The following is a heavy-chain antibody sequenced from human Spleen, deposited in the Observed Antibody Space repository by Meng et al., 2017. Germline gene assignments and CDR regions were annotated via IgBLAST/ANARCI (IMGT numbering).Heavy chain of an antibody. D-gene: IGHD3-3*01. CDR1: GYTFTSYA. J-gene: IGHJ4*02. CDR3: ARDDFWSGTPFDY. CDR2: INVGSGNT. Sequence: QVHLVQSGAEVKKPGPSLKVYCKASGYTFTSYALHWVRQAPGQILEWMGWINVGSGNTKYSQKFQGRVTITRDTSASTAYMELSTLRSEDTAVYYCARDDFWSGTPFDYWGQGTLVTVSS. V-gene: IGHV1-3*01.